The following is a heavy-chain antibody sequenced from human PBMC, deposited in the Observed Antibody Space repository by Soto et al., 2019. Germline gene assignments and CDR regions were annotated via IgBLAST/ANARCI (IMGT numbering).Heavy chain of an antibody. J-gene: IGHJ4*02. V-gene: IGHV3-74*01. CDR1: GVTLSSYW. D-gene: IGHD3-16*01. Sequence: EVQLVESGGGLVQPGGSLRLSFAASGVTLSSYWMDWVGQAPGKGLVWVSRIKSDGTSIRYADSVKGRFTISRDNAKNTLYLQMNSLRAEDTAVYFCMIKPGYWGQGTLVTVSS. CDR2: IKSDGTSI. CDR3: MIKPGY.